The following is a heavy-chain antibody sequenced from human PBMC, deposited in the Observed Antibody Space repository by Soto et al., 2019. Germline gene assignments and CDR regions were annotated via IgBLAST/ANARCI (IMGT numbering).Heavy chain of an antibody. Sequence: ASVKVSCKASGYTFTTYYIHWVRQAPGQGLEWMGVINPSGGSINYAQKFQGRVTMTRDTSTSTVYMELSSLRSEDTAVYYCERDRCRCWSYYIYFYGMDVWGQGTTVTVSS. CDR2: INPSGGSI. CDR1: GYTFTTYY. D-gene: IGHD1-26*01. V-gene: IGHV1-46*01. J-gene: IGHJ6*02. CDR3: ERDRCRCWSYYIYFYGMDV.